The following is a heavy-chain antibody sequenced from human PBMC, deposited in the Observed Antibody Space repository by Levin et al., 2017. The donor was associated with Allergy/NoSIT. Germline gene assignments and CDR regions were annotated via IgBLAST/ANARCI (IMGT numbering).Heavy chain of an antibody. V-gene: IGHV3-74*01. Sequence: GESLKFSCAASGFTFSPYYMHWVRQAPGKGLAWVSNIHSDTSITNYADSVKGRFTISRDNAKNTLYLQMNSLRAEDTAVYYCARGGCSSTSCLDSWGQGTLVTVSS. CDR3: ARGGCSSTSCLDS. CDR1: GFTFSPYY. J-gene: IGHJ4*02. D-gene: IGHD2-2*01. CDR2: IHSDTSIT.